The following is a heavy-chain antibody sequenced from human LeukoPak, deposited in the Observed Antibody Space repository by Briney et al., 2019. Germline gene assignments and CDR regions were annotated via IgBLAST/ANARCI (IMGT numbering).Heavy chain of an antibody. Sequence: PGGSLRLSCAASGLTFSSYAMHWVRQAPGKGLEWVSVIYSGGGTYYADSVKGRFTISRDKSKNTLYLQMNSLRAEDTALFYCAARWGYNGFDIWGQGTMVAVSS. CDR3: AARWGYNGFDI. CDR1: GLTFSSYA. CDR2: IYSGGGT. D-gene: IGHD5-18*01. V-gene: IGHV3-NL1*01. J-gene: IGHJ3*02.